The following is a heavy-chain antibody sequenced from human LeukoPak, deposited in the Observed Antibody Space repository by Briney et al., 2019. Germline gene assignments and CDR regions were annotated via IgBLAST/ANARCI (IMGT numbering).Heavy chain of an antibody. CDR1: GGSFSGYY. J-gene: IGHJ4*02. CDR2: INHSGST. CDR3: ARSTAYGGNPPGGLDFDY. V-gene: IGHV4-34*01. D-gene: IGHD4-23*01. Sequence: SETLSLTCAVYGGSFSGYYWSWIRQPPGKGLEWIGEINHSGSTNYNPSLKSRVTISVDTSKNQFSLKLSSVTAADTAVYYCARSTAYGGNPPGGLDFDYWGQGTLVTVSS.